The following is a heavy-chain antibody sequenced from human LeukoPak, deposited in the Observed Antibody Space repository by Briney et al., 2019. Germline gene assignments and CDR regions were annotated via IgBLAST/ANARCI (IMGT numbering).Heavy chain of an antibody. J-gene: IGHJ5*02. CDR3: ARTKQWLSGSWFDP. CDR1: GGSISSYY. Sequence: SETLSLTCTVSGGSISSYYWGWIRQPPGKGLEWIGYIYYSGSTNYNPSLKSRVTISVDTSKNQFSLKLSSVTAADTAVYYCARTKQWLSGSWFDPWGQGTLVTVSS. CDR2: IYYSGST. D-gene: IGHD6-19*01. V-gene: IGHV4-59*01.